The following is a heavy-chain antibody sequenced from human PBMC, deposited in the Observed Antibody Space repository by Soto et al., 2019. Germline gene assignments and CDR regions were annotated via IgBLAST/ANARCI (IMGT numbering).Heavy chain of an antibody. CDR1: GFTFSSYA. CDR2: ISYDGSNK. J-gene: IGHJ6*02. CDR3: ARDLLVVVVAATYYGMDV. V-gene: IGHV3-30-3*01. D-gene: IGHD2-15*01. Sequence: GGSLRLSCAASGFTFSSYAMHWVRQAPGKGLEWVVVISYDGSNKYYAYSVKGRFTISRDNSKNTLYLQMNSLRAEDTAVYYCARDLLVVVVAATYYGMDVWGQGTTVTVS.